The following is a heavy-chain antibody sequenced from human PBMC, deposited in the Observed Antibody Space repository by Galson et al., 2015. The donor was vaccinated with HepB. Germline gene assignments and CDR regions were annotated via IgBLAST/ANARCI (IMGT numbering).Heavy chain of an antibody. J-gene: IGHJ4*02. V-gene: IGHV3-23*01. CDR2: ISARGDDT. CDR1: GFIFGSQA. CDR3: VKNSGIFGN. Sequence: SLRLSCAASGFIFGSQAMSWVRQAPGKGLEWVSVISARGDDTHYGDSVRGRSTISRDNSRNTLYLQMNSLTAEDTAVYYCVKNSGIFGNWGQGALVTVSS. D-gene: IGHD2/OR15-2a*01.